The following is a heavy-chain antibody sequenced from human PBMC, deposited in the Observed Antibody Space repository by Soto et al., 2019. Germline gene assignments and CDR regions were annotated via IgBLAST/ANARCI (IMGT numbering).Heavy chain of an antibody. J-gene: IGHJ4*02. V-gene: IGHV3-15*07. CDR1: GFTFSNAW. CDR3: TTVGYDFWSGYLLYYFDY. D-gene: IGHD3-3*01. Sequence: GGSLRLSCAASGFTFSNAWMNWVRQAPGKGLEWVGRIKSKTDGGTTDYAAPVEGRFTISRDDSKNTLYLQMNSLKTEDTAVYYCTTVGYDFWSGYLLYYFDYWGQGTLVTVSS. CDR2: IKSKTDGGTT.